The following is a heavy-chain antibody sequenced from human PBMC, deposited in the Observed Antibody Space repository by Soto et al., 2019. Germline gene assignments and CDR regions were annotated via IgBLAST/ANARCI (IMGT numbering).Heavy chain of an antibody. V-gene: IGHV3-23*01. CDR2: ISATGRET. CDR3: AKSARVTVSIAAFHGDS. CDR1: GFSFNNYA. J-gene: IGHJ4*02. D-gene: IGHD2-15*01. Sequence: DVHLLESGGGLVQPGGSLRLSCVASGFSFNNYAMSWVRQAPGKGLEWVSAISATGRETYYADSFKGRFTISRDNSKSTLSLQIKGLRVDDAAVYYCAKSARVTVSIAAFHGDSWGQGTVVTFSS.